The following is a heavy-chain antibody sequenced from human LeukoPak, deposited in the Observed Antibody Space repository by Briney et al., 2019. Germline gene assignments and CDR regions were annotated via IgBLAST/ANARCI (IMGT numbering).Heavy chain of an antibody. CDR3: AREKASSSWYDNFDY. Sequence: PGGSLRLSCAASGFTFSSYGMSWVRQAPGKGLEWVSYISSSSSTIYYADSVKGRFTISRDNAKNSLYLQMNSLRAEDTAVYYCAREKASSSWYDNFDYWGQGTLVTVSS. J-gene: IGHJ4*02. CDR1: GFTFSSYG. V-gene: IGHV3-48*01. CDR2: ISSSSSTI. D-gene: IGHD6-13*01.